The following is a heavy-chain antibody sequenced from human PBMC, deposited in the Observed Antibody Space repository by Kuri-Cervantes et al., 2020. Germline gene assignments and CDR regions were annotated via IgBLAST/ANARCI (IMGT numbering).Heavy chain of an antibody. CDR1: GFTFSSYD. CDR3: ARVAPDTLFRYYDY. J-gene: IGHJ4*02. Sequence: GGSLRLSCAASGFTFSSYDMHWVRQATGKGLEWVSAIGTAGDTYYPGSVKGRFTISRENAKNSLYLQMNSLRAGDTAVYFCARVAPDTLFRYYDYWGQGTLVTVSS. CDR2: IGTAGDT. D-gene: IGHD3-10*01. V-gene: IGHV3-13*01.